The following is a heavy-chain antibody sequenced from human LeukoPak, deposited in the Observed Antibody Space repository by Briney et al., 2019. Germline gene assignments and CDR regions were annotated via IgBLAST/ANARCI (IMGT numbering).Heavy chain of an antibody. CDR3: ARDIAAAGTSWFDP. Sequence: VASVKVSCKASGYTFTSYGISWVRQAPGQGLEWMGWISAYNGNTNYAQKLQGRVTMTTDTSTSTAYMELRSLRSDDTAVYYCARDIAAAGTSWFDPWGQGTLVTVSS. CDR1: GYTFTSYG. D-gene: IGHD6-13*01. J-gene: IGHJ5*02. V-gene: IGHV1-18*01. CDR2: ISAYNGNT.